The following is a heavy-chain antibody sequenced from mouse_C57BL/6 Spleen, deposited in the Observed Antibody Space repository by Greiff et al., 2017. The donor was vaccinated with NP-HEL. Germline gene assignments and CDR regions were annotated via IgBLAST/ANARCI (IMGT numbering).Heavy chain of an antibody. CDR2: IRSKSNNYAT. Sequence: VQLKESGGGLVQPKGSLKLSCAASGFSFNTYAMNWVRQAPGKGLEWVARIRSKSNNYATYYADSVKDRFTISRDDSESMLYLQMNNLKTEDTAMYYCVRPHSSGPWFAYWGQGTLVTVSA. D-gene: IGHD3-2*02. CDR3: VRPHSSGPWFAY. J-gene: IGHJ3*01. V-gene: IGHV10-1*01. CDR1: GFSFNTYA.